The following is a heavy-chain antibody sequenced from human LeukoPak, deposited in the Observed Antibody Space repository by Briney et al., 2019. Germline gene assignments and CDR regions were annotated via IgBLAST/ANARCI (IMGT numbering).Heavy chain of an antibody. D-gene: IGHD6-6*01. CDR3: AKDGRYSSSSPYYFDY. Sequence: GGSLRLSCAASGFTLSSYAMSWVRQAPGKGLEWVSGLSSSGGTTFYADSVEGRFTISRDFSKNTLYLQMNSLRAEDTAVYYCAKDGRYSSSSPYYFDYWGQGTLVTVSS. J-gene: IGHJ4*02. CDR2: LSSSGGTT. CDR1: GFTLSSYA. V-gene: IGHV3-23*01.